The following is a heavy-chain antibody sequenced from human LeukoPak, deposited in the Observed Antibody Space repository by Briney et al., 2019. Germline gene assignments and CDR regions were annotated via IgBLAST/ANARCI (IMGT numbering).Heavy chain of an antibody. V-gene: IGHV3-30*01. Sequence: GGSLRLSCAASGFTFSSYAMHWVRQAPGKGLEWVAVISYDGSNKYYADSVKGRFTISRDNSKNTLYLQMNSLRAEDTAVYYCAREVTGAYNWFDPWGQGTLVTVSS. CDR2: ISYDGSNK. CDR3: AREVTGAYNWFDP. D-gene: IGHD1-26*01. J-gene: IGHJ5*02. CDR1: GFTFSSYA.